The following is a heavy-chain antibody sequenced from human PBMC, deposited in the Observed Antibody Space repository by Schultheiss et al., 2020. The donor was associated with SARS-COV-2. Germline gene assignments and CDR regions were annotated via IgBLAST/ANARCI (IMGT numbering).Heavy chain of an antibody. CDR2: INHSGST. J-gene: IGHJ6*03. Sequence: SETLSLTCAVYGGSFSGYYWSWIRQPPGKGLEWIGEINHSGSTNYNPSLKSRVTISVDTSKNQFSLKVSSVTAADTAVYYCARRPVAYYYYYMDVWGKGTTVTVSS. V-gene: IGHV4-34*01. CDR1: GGSFSGYY. CDR3: ARRPVAYYYYYMDV. D-gene: IGHD4-23*01.